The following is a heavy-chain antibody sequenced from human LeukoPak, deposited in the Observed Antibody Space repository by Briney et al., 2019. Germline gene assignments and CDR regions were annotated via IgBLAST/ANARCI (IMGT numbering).Heavy chain of an antibody. Sequence: SQTLSLTCTVSGGSISSGSYYWSWIRQPAGKGLEWIGRIYTSGSTNYNPSLKNRVTISVDTSKNQFSLKLSSVTAADTAVYYCARHRRDYYGSGRMYYFDYWGQGTLVTVSS. V-gene: IGHV4-61*02. CDR3: ARHRRDYYGSGRMYYFDY. D-gene: IGHD3-10*01. CDR2: IYTSGST. J-gene: IGHJ4*02. CDR1: GGSISSGSYY.